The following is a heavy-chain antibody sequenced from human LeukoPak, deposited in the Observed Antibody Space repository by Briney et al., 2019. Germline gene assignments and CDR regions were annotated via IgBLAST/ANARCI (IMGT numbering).Heavy chain of an antibody. CDR2: IIPIFGTA. CDR3: ARRMGSSWYPNWFDP. V-gene: IGHV1-69*05. Sequence: SVKVSCKASGGTLSSYAISWVRQAPGQGLEWMGGIIPIFGTANYAQKFQGRVTITTDESTSTAYMELSSLRSEDTAVYYCARRMGSSWYPNWFDPWGQGTLVTVSS. CDR1: GGTLSSYA. D-gene: IGHD6-13*01. J-gene: IGHJ5*02.